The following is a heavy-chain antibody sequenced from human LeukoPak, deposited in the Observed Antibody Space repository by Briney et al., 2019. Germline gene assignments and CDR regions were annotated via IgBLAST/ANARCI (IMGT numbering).Heavy chain of an antibody. V-gene: IGHV3-21*01. J-gene: IGHJ5*02. CDR1: GFTFSSYS. CDR3: ARVGIVVVPAAHRWFDP. CDR2: ISSSSSYI. D-gene: IGHD2-2*01. Sequence: GWSLRLSCAASGFTFSSYSMNWVRQAPGKGLEWVSSISSSSSYIYYADSVKGRFTISRDNAKNSLYLQMNSLRAEDTAVYYCARVGIVVVPAAHRWFDPWGQGTLVTVSS.